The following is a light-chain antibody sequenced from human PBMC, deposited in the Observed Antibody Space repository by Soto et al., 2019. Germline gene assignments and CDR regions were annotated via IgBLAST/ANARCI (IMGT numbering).Light chain of an antibody. V-gene: IGKV3D-15*01. J-gene: IGKJ5*01. CDR2: GAS. Sequence: EIVMTQSPATLSVSPGERATLSCRASQSVSSNLAWYQQKPGQAPRLLIYGASSRATGIPDRFSGSGFGADFTLTISGLEPEDFAVYYCQHRSNWPITFGQGTRLEIK. CDR3: QHRSNWPIT. CDR1: QSVSSN.